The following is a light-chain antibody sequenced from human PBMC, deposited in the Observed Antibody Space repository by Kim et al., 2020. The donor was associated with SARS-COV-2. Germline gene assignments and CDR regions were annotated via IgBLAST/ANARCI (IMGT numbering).Light chain of an antibody. CDR1: RSINNW. J-gene: IGKJ1*01. Sequence: DIQMTQSPSTLSASVGDRVTITCWPSRSINNWLAWYQQKPGRVPKLLIYDVSSLESGVPSRFSGSGSGTEFTLTISSLQPDDFATYYCQEYNTYSRTFGQGTKVDIK. CDR3: QEYNTYSRT. V-gene: IGKV1-5*01. CDR2: DVS.